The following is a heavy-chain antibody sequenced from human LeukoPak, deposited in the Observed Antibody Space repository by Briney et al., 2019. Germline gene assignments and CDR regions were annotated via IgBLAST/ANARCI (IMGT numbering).Heavy chain of an antibody. Sequence: PSETLSLTCAVYGGSFSSSNWWSWVRQPPGKGLEGIGEIYHSGSTNYNPSLKSRVTISVDTSKNQFSLKLSSVTAADTAVYYCARQSSLHYYFMTMVRGGGHWFDPWGQGTLVTVSS. CDR1: GGSFSSSNW. CDR3: ARQSSLHYYFMTMVRGGGHWFDP. V-gene: IGHV4-4*02. CDR2: IYHSGST. J-gene: IGHJ5*02. D-gene: IGHD3-10*01.